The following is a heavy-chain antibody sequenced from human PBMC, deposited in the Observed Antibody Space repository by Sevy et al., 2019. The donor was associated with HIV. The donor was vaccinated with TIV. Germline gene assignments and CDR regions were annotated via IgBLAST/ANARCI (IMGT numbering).Heavy chain of an antibody. Sequence: GGSLRLSCAVSGFTFRSYWMSWVRQAPGKGLEWVAHIKVDGSEKYHVDSVKGRFTISRDNAKNSLFLQMHSLRVEDTAVYYCARDCSSTSCLWGLDVWGQGTAVTVS. CDR2: IKVDGSEK. J-gene: IGHJ6*02. CDR3: ARDCSSTSCLWGLDV. V-gene: IGHV3-7*03. CDR1: GFTFRSYW. D-gene: IGHD2-2*01.